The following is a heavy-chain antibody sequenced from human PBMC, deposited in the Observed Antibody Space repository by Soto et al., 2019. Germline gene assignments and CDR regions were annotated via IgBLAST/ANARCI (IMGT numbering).Heavy chain of an antibody. Sequence: QVQLQQWGAGLLKPSETLSLTCAVYGGSFSGYYWSWIRQPPGKGLEWIGEINHSGSTNYNPSLKSRVTISXXTXKXXFSLKLSSVPAADTAVYYCARYYGDNRYYYYGMDVWGQGTTVTVSS. CDR2: INHSGST. CDR3: ARYYGDNRYYYYGMDV. CDR1: GGSFSGYY. J-gene: IGHJ6*02. D-gene: IGHD4-17*01. V-gene: IGHV4-34*01.